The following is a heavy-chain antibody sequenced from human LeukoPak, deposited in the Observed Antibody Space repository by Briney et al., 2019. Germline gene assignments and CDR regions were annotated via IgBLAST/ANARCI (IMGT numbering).Heavy chain of an antibody. CDR2: ISYDGSNK. CDR1: GFTFSSYA. CDR3: ARDGSGWHSGYFDY. V-gene: IGHV3-30-3*01. J-gene: IGHJ4*02. D-gene: IGHD6-19*01. Sequence: GRSLRLSCAASGFTFSSYAMHWVRQAPGKGLEWVAVISYDGSNKYYADSVKGRFTISRDNSKNTLYLQMNGLRAEDTAVYYCARDGSGWHSGYFDYWGQGTLVTVSS.